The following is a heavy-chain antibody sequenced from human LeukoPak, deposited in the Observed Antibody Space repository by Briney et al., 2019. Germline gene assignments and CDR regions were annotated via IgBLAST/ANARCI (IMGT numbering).Heavy chain of an antibody. D-gene: IGHD5-12*01. CDR2: INPNSGGT. V-gene: IGHV1-2*02. CDR1: GYTFTGYY. CDR3: ARYRVAEPYDAFDI. J-gene: IGHJ3*02. Sequence: GASVEVSCKASGYTFTGYYMHWVRQAPGQGLEWMGWINPNSGGTNYAQKFQGRVTMTRDTSISTAYMELSRLRSDDTAVYYCARYRVAEPYDAFDIWGQGTMVTVSS.